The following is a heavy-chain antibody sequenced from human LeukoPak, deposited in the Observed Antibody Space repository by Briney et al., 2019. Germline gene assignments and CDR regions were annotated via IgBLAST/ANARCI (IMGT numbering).Heavy chain of an antibody. V-gene: IGHV4-61*01. CDR3: ARVHYDILTGYYVFDY. J-gene: IGHJ4*02. CDR2: IYYSGST. CDR1: GGSISSGSYY. Sequence: SQTLSLTCTVSGGSISSGSYYWSWIRQPPGKGLEWIGYIYYSGSTNYNPSLKSRVTISVDTSKNQFSLKLSSVTAADTAVYYCARVHYDILTGYYVFDYWGQGTLVTVSS. D-gene: IGHD3-9*01.